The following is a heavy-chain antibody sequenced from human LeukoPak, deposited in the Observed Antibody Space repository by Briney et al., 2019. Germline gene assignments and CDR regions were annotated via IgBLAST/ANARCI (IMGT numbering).Heavy chain of an antibody. CDR2: ISDSGTRT. J-gene: IGHJ4*02. Sequence: PGGSLRLSCAASGFTFSSSAMSWVRQAPGKGLEWVSAISDSGTRTYYADSLRGRFTISRDNAKDTLSLQMNSLRDDDTAVYYCVKGRGWIVGGRNYFDYWGQGTLVTVSS. CDR1: GFTFSSSA. CDR3: VKGRGWIVGGRNYFDY. D-gene: IGHD1-26*01. V-gene: IGHV3-23*01.